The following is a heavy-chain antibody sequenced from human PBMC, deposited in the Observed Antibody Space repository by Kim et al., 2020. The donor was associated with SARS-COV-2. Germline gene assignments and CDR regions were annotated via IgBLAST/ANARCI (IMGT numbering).Heavy chain of an antibody. CDR3: ATLAPYYYDSSSGGAFDI. V-gene: IGHV4-39*01. CDR1: GGSISSSSYY. D-gene: IGHD3-22*01. Sequence: SETLSLTCTVSGGSISSSSYYWGWIRQPPGKGLEWIGSIYYSGSTYYNPSLKSRVTISVDTSKNQFSLKLSSVTAADTAVYYCATLAPYYYDSSSGGAFDIWGQGTMVTVSS. J-gene: IGHJ3*02. CDR2: IYYSGST.